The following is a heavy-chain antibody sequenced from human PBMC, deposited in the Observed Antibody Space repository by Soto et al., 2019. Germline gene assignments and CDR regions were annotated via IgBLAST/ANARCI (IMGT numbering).Heavy chain of an antibody. CDR1: GLTFSNYW. J-gene: IGHJ4*02. V-gene: IGHV3-7*03. CDR2: IDQDEIRK. D-gene: IGHD2-21*01. Sequence: PGGSLRLSCVASGLTFSNYWMTCVRQTPGKGLEWLAHIDQDEIRKHYVDSVKGLFIISRENSSNSVYLKMNSLTADYTGIYYCPTDILIRDSWGQGTRVTSPQ. CDR3: PTDILIRDS.